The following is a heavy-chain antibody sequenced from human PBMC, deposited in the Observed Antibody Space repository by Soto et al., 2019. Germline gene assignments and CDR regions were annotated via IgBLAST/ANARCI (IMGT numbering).Heavy chain of an antibody. J-gene: IGHJ6*02. CDR2: INPNSGNT. CDR3: AMSNTHKYYGMAV. V-gene: IGHV1-46*01. Sequence: ASVXVSFKSCSSINTPITYYIHWLRQAPGQGLEWMGVINPNSGNTRHAQKFEGRLTMTRDTTTTTVYMELSSLTSDDTAVFYCAMSNTHKYYGMAVWGQGTPVTVYS. CDR1: SSINTPITYY. D-gene: IGHD4-4*01.